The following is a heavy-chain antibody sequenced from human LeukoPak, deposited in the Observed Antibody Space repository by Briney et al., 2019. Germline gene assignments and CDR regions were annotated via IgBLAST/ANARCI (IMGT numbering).Heavy chain of an antibody. V-gene: IGHV3-11*04. D-gene: IGHD2-15*01. J-gene: IGHJ4*02. CDR3: AREGTHWEAVVAATPNYYFDY. CDR1: GFTFSDYY. CDR2: ISSSGSTI. Sequence: PGGSLRLSCAASGFTFSDYYMSWIRQAPGKGLEWVSYISSSGSTIYYADSVKGRFTISRDNSKNTLYLQMNSLRAEDTAVYYCAREGTHWEAVVAATPNYYFDYWGQGTLVTVSS.